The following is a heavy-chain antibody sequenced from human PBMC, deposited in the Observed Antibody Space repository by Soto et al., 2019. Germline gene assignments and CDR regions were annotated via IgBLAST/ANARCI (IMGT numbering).Heavy chain of an antibody. CDR1: GFTFSSYG. CDR3: AKLTQAVAAGEGG. D-gene: IGHD7-27*01. V-gene: IGHV3-30*18. J-gene: IGHJ4*02. Sequence: QVQLVESGGGVVQPGRSLRLSCAASGFTFSSYGMHWVRQAPGKGLEWVAVISYDGSSKYYADSVKGRFTISRDNSKNTLYLQMNSLRAEDTAVYYCAKLTQAVAAGEGGWGQGTLVTVSS. CDR2: ISYDGSSK.